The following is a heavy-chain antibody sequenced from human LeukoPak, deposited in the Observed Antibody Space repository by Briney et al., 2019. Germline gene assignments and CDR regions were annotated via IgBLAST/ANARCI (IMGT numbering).Heavy chain of an antibody. Sequence: ASVKVSCKASGYTFTSYGISWVRRAPGQGLEWMGWISAYNGNTNYAQKLQGRVTMTTDTSTSTAYMELRSLRSDDTAVYYCARGGQTYDSSGYYFPDFDYWGQGTLVTVSS. CDR3: ARGGQTYDSSGYYFPDFDY. J-gene: IGHJ4*02. D-gene: IGHD3-22*01. V-gene: IGHV1-18*01. CDR1: GYTFTSYG. CDR2: ISAYNGNT.